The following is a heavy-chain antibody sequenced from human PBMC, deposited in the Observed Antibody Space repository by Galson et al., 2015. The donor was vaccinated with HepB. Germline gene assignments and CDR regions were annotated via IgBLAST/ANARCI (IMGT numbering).Heavy chain of an antibody. J-gene: IGHJ4*02. CDR2: ISAYNGNT. CDR1: GYTFTSYG. CDR3: ARVDIVAKLFPPDY. Sequence: SVKVSCKASGYTFTSYGISWVRQAPGQGLEWMGWISAYNGNTNYAQKLQGRVTMTTDTSTSTAYMELRSLRSDDTAVYYCARVDIVAKLFPPDYWGQGTLVTVSS. V-gene: IGHV1-18*01. D-gene: IGHD5-12*01.